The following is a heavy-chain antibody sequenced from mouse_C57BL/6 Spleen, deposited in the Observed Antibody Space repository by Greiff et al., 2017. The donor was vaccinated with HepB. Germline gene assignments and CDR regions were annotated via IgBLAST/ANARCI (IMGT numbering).Heavy chain of an antibody. Sequence: VQLQQPGAELVKPGASVTLSCKASGYTFTSYWMHWVKQRPGRGLEWIGRIDPNSGGTKYNEKFKSKATLTVDKPSSTAYMQLSSLTSEDSAVYYCARSRAYSNYVDYAIDYWGQGTSVTVSS. CDR3: ARSRAYSNYVDYAIDY. CDR1: GYTFTSYW. CDR2: IDPNSGGT. D-gene: IGHD2-5*01. J-gene: IGHJ4*01. V-gene: IGHV1-72*01.